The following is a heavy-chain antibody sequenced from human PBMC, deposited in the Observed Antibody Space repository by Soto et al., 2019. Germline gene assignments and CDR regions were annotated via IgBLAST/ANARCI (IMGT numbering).Heavy chain of an antibody. Sequence: GGSLRLSCTASGFTFSSYSMNWVRQAPGKGLEWVSAISGSGGSTYYADSVKGRFTISRDNSKNTLYLQMNSLRAEDTAVYYCANIPYSNYVSAWFDPWGQGTLVTVSS. V-gene: IGHV3-23*01. CDR1: GFTFSSYS. J-gene: IGHJ5*02. CDR3: ANIPYSNYVSAWFDP. CDR2: ISGSGGST. D-gene: IGHD4-4*01.